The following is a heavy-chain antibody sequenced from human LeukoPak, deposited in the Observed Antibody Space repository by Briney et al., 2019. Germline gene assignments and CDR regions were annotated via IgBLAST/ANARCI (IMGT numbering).Heavy chain of an antibody. CDR3: ARWYSTMIAPWDAFAI. J-gene: IGHJ3*02. V-gene: IGHV4-39*01. D-gene: IGHD3-22*01. CDR2: VYYSGIT. CDR1: GGSISSSIYY. Sequence: SETLSLTCTVSGGSISSSIYYWGWIRQPPEKGLEWIGSVYYSGITYYSPSLKSRVTISVDTSKNQFSLKLSSVTAADTAVYYCARWYSTMIAPWDAFAIWGQGTMVTVSS.